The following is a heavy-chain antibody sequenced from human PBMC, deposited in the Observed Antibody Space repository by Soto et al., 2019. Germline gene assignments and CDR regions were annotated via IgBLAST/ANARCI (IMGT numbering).Heavy chain of an antibody. CDR1: GGSISSGGYY. D-gene: IGHD6-13*01. V-gene: IGHV4-31*03. CDR3: AKDQGSSWYEIDY. Sequence: PSETLSLTCTVSGGSISSGGYYWSWIRQHPGKGLEWIGYIFYSGTTYYNPSLKSRVTISVDTSKNQFSLKLSSVTAADTAVYYCAKDQGSSWYEIDYWGQGTLVTV. J-gene: IGHJ4*02. CDR2: IFYSGTT.